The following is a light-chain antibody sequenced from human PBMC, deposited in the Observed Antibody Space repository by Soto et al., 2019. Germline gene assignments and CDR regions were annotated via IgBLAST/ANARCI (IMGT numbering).Light chain of an antibody. Sequence: QSVLTQPPSASGTPGQRVTISCSGSSSNIGSKTVNWYQQLPGTFPKLLIYNSYQRPAGVPDRFSASMSGTSASLAISGLQSEDEADYYCSSWDASLNGYVFGTGTKLTVL. CDR1: SSNIGSKT. CDR2: NSY. J-gene: IGLJ1*01. V-gene: IGLV1-44*01. CDR3: SSWDASLNGYV.